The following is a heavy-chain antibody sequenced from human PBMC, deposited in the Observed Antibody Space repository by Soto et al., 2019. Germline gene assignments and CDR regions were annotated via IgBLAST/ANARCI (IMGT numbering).Heavy chain of an antibody. CDR2: IYHSGST. V-gene: IGHV4-30-2*02. CDR3: VRLAEDSYDYNAMYV. Sequence: PSETLSLTCAVSGGSISSGGYSWSWIRQPPGKGLEWIGYIYHSGSTYYNPSLKSRVTISVDRSKNQFSLKLSSVTAADTAVYYCVRLAEDSYDYNAMYVWSQGTTVTVSS. J-gene: IGHJ6*02. CDR1: GGSISSGGYS.